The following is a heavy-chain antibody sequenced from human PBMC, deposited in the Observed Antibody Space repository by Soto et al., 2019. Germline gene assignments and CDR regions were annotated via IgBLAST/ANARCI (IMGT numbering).Heavy chain of an antibody. V-gene: IGHV4-59*01. Sequence: SETLSLPCIVSGASIYTYSWTWIRQSPGKGLEWIAYISVGGSTNYNPSLESRVTISLDTPKKHFSLKLSSLCAADTARYFCAGFCSSSTYPEHPYFALEVWGEWTRVTVSS. CDR2: ISVGGST. J-gene: IGHJ6*04. CDR3: AGFCSSSTYPEHPYFALEV. D-gene: IGHD2-2*01. CDR1: GASIYTYS.